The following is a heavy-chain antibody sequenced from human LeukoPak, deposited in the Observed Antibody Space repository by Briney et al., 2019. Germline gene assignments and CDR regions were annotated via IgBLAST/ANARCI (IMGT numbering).Heavy chain of an antibody. D-gene: IGHD4-11*01. J-gene: IGHJ4*02. Sequence: SDTLSLTCTVSGGSISRYYWSWIRHPPGKGLEWIGDIHYSGSPNYNPPLKSRVTISVDTSKNQFSLTLSSLTAPDTAVYYCARALQPRGVDYWGQGTLVTVSS. CDR3: ARALQPRGVDY. CDR1: GGSISRYY. CDR2: IHYSGSP. V-gene: IGHV4-59*07.